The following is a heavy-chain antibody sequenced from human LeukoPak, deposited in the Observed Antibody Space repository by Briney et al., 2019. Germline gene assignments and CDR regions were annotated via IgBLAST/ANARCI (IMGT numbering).Heavy chain of an antibody. J-gene: IGHJ4*02. Sequence: SVKVSCKASGGTFSSYAISCVRQAPGQGLEWMGGIIPILGTANYAQKFQGRVTITAHKSTSTAYMELSSLRSEDTAVYYCARDRLPTVRLPYSAYDYQADYWGQGTLVTVSS. V-gene: IGHV1-69*10. D-gene: IGHD5-12*01. CDR1: GGTFSSYA. CDR3: ARDRLPTVRLPYSAYDYQADY. CDR2: IIPILGTA.